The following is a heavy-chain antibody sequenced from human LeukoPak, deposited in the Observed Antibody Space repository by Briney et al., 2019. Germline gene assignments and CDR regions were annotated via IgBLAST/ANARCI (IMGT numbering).Heavy chain of an antibody. CDR2: IYYSGST. CDR1: GGSISSSSYY. D-gene: IGHD6-13*01. V-gene: IGHV4-39*07. Sequence: PSETLSLTCTVSGGSISSSSYYWGWIRQPPGKGLEWIGSIYYSGSTYYNPSLKSRVTISVDTSKNQFSLKLSSVTAADTAVYYCARALIAAAGIGLDYWGQGTLVTVSS. J-gene: IGHJ4*02. CDR3: ARALIAAAGIGLDY.